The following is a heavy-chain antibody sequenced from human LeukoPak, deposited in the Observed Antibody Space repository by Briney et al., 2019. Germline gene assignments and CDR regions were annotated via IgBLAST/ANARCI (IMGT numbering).Heavy chain of an antibody. J-gene: IGHJ6*02. CDR1: GGPNSSYY. CDR3: ARSIPVGGLVSDYYYYGMDV. V-gene: IGHV4-59*08. CDR2: ISYSGST. Sequence: SETLSLTRVVSGGPNSSYYWRGTRQPPEKGLEWIGYISYSGSTKYNPSLKSRVTMSLDSSKKHFSLRLSSVTAADTAVYYCARSIPVGGLVSDYYYYGMDVWGQGTTVTVAS. D-gene: IGHD6-19*01.